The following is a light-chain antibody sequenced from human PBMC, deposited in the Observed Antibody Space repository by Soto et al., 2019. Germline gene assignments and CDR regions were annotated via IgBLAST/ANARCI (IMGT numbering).Light chain of an antibody. Sequence: IVLTQSPATLSVSPGETATLSCRASENINTYLAWYQQKPGQAPKLLIYDASNRATGIPARFSASGSGTDFTLTISSLESEDFAVYYCHQRQRWPRTFGQGTKV. CDR1: ENINTY. CDR2: DAS. CDR3: HQRQRWPRT. V-gene: IGKV3-11*01. J-gene: IGKJ1*01.